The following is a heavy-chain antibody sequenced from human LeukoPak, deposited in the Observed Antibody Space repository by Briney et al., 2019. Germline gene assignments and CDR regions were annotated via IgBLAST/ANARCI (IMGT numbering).Heavy chain of an antibody. CDR3: ARYIYGCFDY. CDR1: GYTFTSYY. Sequence: ASVKVSCKASGYTFTSYYITWVRQAPGQGPEWMGGINTYSGNTNYAQKVQGRVTMTTDTSTSTAYMELRSLRSVDTAAYYCARYIYGCFDYWGQGTMVTVSS. J-gene: IGHJ4*03. V-gene: IGHV1-18*01. D-gene: IGHD2/OR15-2a*01. CDR2: INTYSGNT.